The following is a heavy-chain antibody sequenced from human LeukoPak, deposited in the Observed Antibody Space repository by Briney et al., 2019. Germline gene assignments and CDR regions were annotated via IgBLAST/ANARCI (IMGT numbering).Heavy chain of an antibody. Sequence: PSETLSLTCTVSGGSISSYYWSWIRQPPGKGLEWIGYIYYSGSTNYNPSLKSRVTISVDTAKNQFSLKLSSVTAADTAVDYCATQSGNYYYYGMDVWGQGTTVTVSS. CDR1: GGSISSYY. D-gene: IGHD1-26*01. V-gene: IGHV4-59*08. CDR2: IYYSGST. J-gene: IGHJ6*02. CDR3: ATQSGNYYYYGMDV.